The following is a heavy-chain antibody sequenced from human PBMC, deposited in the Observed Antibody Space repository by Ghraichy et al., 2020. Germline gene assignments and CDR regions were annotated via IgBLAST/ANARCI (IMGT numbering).Heavy chain of an antibody. Sequence: GSLRLSCAVSGFPFNQNWMSWVRQAPGKGLEWVAHINQDGSQKSYLDSVKGRFTISRDNAGDSLYLQMNSLRADDTAVYYCARLLRGPWNFDLWGRGTLVTVSS. J-gene: IGHJ2*01. CDR1: GFPFNQNW. V-gene: IGHV3-7*01. CDR3: ARLLRGPWNFDL. D-gene: IGHD4-17*01. CDR2: INQDGSQK.